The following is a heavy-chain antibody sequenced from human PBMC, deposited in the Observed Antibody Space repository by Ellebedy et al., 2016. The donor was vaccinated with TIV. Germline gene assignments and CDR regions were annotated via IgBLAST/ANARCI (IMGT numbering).Heavy chain of an antibody. J-gene: IGHJ4*02. CDR3: ATVGSVVVNEYYFDY. D-gene: IGHD3-22*01. CDR1: GYTLTELS. CDR2: FDPEDGET. V-gene: IGHV1-24*01. Sequence: ASVKVSXXVSGYTLTELSMHWVRQAPGKGLEWMGGFDPEDGETIYAQKFQGRVTMTEDTSTDTAYMELSSLRSEDTAVYYCATVGSVVVNEYYFDYWGQGTLVTVSS.